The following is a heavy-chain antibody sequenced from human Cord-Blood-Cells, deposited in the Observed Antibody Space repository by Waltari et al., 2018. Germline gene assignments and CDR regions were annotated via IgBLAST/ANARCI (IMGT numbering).Heavy chain of an antibody. CDR2: FDPEDGET. V-gene: IGHV1-24*01. J-gene: IGHJ6*02. CDR1: GYTLTELS. CDR3: ATPYSGSYYYYGMDV. Sequence: SCKVSGYTLTELSMHWVRQAPGKGLEWMGGFDPEDGETIYAQKFQGRVTMTEDTSTDTAYMELSSLRSEDTAVYYCATPYSGSYYYYGMDVWGQGTTVTVSS. D-gene: IGHD1-26*01.